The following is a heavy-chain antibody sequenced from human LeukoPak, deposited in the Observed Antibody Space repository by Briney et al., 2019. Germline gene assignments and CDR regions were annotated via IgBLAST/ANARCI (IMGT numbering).Heavy chain of an antibody. J-gene: IGHJ5*02. D-gene: IGHD1-26*01. CDR3: ARANLGATSRNWFDP. CDR1: GFTFSSYS. CDR2: ISSSSSYI. V-gene: IGHV3-21*01. Sequence: GGSLRLSCAASGFTFSSYSMNWVRQAPGKGLEWVSSISSSSSYIYYVDSVKGRFTISRDNAKNSLYLQMNSLRAEDTAVYYCARANLGATSRNWFDPWGQGTLVTVSS.